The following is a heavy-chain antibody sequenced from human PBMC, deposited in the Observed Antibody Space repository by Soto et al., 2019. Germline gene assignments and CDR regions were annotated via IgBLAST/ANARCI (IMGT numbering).Heavy chain of an antibody. CDR3: ARDKGTGDYYYYYYGMDV. V-gene: IGHV1-69*13. Sequence: SVKVSCKASGGTFSSYAISWVRQAPGQGLEWMGGIIPIFGTTNYAQKFQGRVTITADESTSTAYMELSSLRSEDTAVYYCARDKGTGDYYYYYYGMDVWGQGTTVTVSS. J-gene: IGHJ6*02. CDR1: GGTFSSYA. D-gene: IGHD2-21*02. CDR2: IIPIFGTT.